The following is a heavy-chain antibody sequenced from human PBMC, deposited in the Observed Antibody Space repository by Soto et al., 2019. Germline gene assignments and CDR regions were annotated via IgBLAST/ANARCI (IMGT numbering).Heavy chain of an antibody. V-gene: IGHV3-23*01. CDR3: ARAGRDLEWLSLDYYGMDV. CDR1: GFTFSSYA. J-gene: IGHJ6*02. D-gene: IGHD3-3*01. CDR2: ISGSGGST. Sequence: GGSLRLSCAASGFTFSSYAMSWVRQAPGKGLEWVSAISGSGGSTYYADSVKGRFTISRDNSKNTLYLQMNSLRAEDTAVYYCARAGRDLEWLSLDYYGMDVWGQGTTVTVSS.